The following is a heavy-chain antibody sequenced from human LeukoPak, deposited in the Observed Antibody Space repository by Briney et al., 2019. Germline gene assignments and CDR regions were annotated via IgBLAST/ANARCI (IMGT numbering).Heavy chain of an antibody. J-gene: IGHJ6*02. Sequence: SETLSLTCTVSGGSIRSYYWSWIRQPAGKGLEWIGRIYTSGSTNYNPSLKSRVTMSVDTSKNQFSLKLSSVTAADTAVYYCARDGVVYAPRYGMDVWGQGTTVTVSS. CDR2: IYTSGST. CDR3: ARDGVVYAPRYGMDV. CDR1: GGSIRSYY. V-gene: IGHV4-4*07. D-gene: IGHD2-8*02.